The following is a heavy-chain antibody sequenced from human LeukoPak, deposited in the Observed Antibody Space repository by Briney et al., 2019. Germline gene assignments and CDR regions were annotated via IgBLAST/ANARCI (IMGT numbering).Heavy chain of an antibody. V-gene: IGHV1-2*02. CDR2: INPNSGDT. J-gene: IGHJ4*02. D-gene: IGHD2-8*02. Sequence: ASVKVSCKTSGYTFIAYYMHWVRQAPGQGLEWMGWINPNSGDTNYAHEFQGRVTMTRDTSISTAYMELSRLRSDDTAVYYCARGTGNYCFDYWGQGTLVTVSS. CDR3: ARGTGNYCFDY. CDR1: GYTFIAYY.